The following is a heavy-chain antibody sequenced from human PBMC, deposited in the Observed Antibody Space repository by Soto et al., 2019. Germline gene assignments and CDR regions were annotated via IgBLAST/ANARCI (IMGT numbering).Heavy chain of an antibody. J-gene: IGHJ6*02. CDR3: ARGGYYDNVWGKLSHYGLDV. CDR2: ISPYNDXT. V-gene: IGHV1-18*01. Sequence: SXXXSCKASGYTFIRYGITWVRQAPGQRLEWMGWISPYNDXTIYAQKLQGRVTMTADTSXRTVYMQLRSLKSDDTAVYYCARGGYYDNVWGKLSHYGLDVWGQGTSVTVSS. CDR1: GYTFIRYG. D-gene: IGHD3-16*01.